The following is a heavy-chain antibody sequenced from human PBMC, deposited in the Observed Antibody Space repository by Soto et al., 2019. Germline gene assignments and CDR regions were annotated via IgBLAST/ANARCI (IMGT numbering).Heavy chain of an antibody. CDR2: ISAYDGNT. D-gene: IGHD4-17*01. V-gene: IGHV1-18*01. Sequence: QVQLVQSGGEVKKSGASVKVSCKASGYTFASYAINWVRQAPGQGLEWMGWISAYDGNTNYAQKFQGRLTMTTDTSTTTAYMDLRSLGSDDTAMYYCARDDYGFDYWGQGTLRTVSS. J-gene: IGHJ4*02. CDR3: ARDDYGFDY. CDR1: GYTFASYA.